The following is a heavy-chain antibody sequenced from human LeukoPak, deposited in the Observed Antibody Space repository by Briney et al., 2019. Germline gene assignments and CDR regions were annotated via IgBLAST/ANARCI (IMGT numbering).Heavy chain of an antibody. CDR3: VRRQVMVVTPDDAFDI. J-gene: IGHJ3*02. V-gene: IGHV5-51*01. Sequence: GEPLNISCKASGSTFTTYWSARVRQKPGKGLGWMGIFYPDDSDTKYTPSFQGHVTISAAKSIRTAYLHWSSPEASDTARYYCVRRQVMVVTPDDAFDIWGQGTMVTVSS. D-gene: IGHD4-23*01. CDR1: GSTFTTYW. CDR2: FYPDDSDT.